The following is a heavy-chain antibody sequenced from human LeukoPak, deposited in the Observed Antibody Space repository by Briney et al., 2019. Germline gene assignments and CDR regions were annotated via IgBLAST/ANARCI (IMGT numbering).Heavy chain of an antibody. CDR3: ARLHYYDSSGYWKVRTYYFDY. J-gene: IGHJ4*02. D-gene: IGHD3-22*01. Sequence: PGGSLRLSCAASGFTVSSNYMSWVRQAPGKGLEWVSVIYSGGSTYYADSVKGRFTISRDNSKNTLYLQLNSLRAEDTAVYYCARLHYYDSSGYWKVRTYYFDYWGQGTLVTVSS. CDR1: GFTVSSNY. V-gene: IGHV3-53*01. CDR2: IYSGGST.